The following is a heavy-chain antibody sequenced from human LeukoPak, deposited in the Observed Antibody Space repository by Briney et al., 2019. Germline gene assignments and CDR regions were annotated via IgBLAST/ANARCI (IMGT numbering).Heavy chain of an antibody. D-gene: IGHD6-19*01. Sequence: PSETLSLTCAVYGGSFSGYYWSLIRQPPGKGLEWIGEINHSGSTNYNPSLKSRVTISVDTSKNQFSLKLSSVTAADTAVYYCARQRIAVAGEIDYWGQGTLVTVSS. CDR1: GGSFSGYY. V-gene: IGHV4-34*01. CDR3: ARQRIAVAGEIDY. CDR2: INHSGST. J-gene: IGHJ4*02.